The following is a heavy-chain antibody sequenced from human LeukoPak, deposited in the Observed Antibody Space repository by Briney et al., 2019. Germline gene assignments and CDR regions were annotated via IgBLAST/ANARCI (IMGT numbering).Heavy chain of an antibody. V-gene: IGHV3-23*01. CDR1: GITFSNSA. CDR2: ITKSGDQT. CDR3: AKAVGRISWSFDY. J-gene: IGHJ4*02. D-gene: IGHD6-13*01. Sequence: PGGSLRLSCVPSGITFSNSALSWVRQAPGKGLEWVSTITKSGDQTHYADSVRGLFTISRDNSESTLYLQMDSLRGDDAAVYYCAKAVGRISWSFDYWGQGALVTVSS.